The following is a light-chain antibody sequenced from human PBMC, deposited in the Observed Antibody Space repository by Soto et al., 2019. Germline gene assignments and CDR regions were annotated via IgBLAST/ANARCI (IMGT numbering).Light chain of an antibody. V-gene: IGKV3D-20*02. CDR1: ESIGRRY. J-gene: IGKJ4*01. Sequence: IVLTQSPGPLSLSPGERATLSCRASESIGRRYLAWYQQKPGQGPMPLIYDTAERASDIPDRFSGSGSGTNFTLTISRLVPEDFAVYYCQYPSTFGGGTKVEIK. CDR2: DTA. CDR3: QYPST.